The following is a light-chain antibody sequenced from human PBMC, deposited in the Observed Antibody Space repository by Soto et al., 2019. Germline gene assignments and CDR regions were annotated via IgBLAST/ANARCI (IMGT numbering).Light chain of an antibody. Sequence: DIVLTQSPLSLPVTPGEPASISCRSSQSLLHSNGNIYLDWYLQKPGQSPQLLIYLGSIRASGVPARFGGSGSGTDFTLKNTRVEAEDVGVYYCMQAIQAPRTFGLGTKVDIK. J-gene: IGKJ1*01. V-gene: IGKV2-28*01. CDR1: QSLLHSNGNIY. CDR2: LGS. CDR3: MQAIQAPRT.